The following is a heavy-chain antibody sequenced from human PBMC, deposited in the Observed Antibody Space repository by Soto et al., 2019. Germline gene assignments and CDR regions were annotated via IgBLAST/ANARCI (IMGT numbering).Heavy chain of an antibody. CDR3: ATDLNWESM. J-gene: IGHJ4*02. D-gene: IGHD7-27*01. Sequence: GGSLRLSCAASGFDFSNYHMTWVRQAPGKGLEWVASIRPDGSDMYYVDSVNGRFTISRDNAKNSLSLQMSSLRVEDTAFYYCATDLNWESMWGQGTLVTVSS. CDR1: GFDFSNYH. V-gene: IGHV3-7*03. CDR2: IRPDGSDM.